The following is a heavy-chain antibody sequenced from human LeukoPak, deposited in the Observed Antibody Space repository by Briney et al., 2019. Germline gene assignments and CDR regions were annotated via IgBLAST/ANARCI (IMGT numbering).Heavy chain of an antibody. V-gene: IGHV4-30-4*01. CDR2: IYYSGST. J-gene: IGHJ4*02. D-gene: IGHD4-23*01. CDR1: GGSISSGDYY. Sequence: SETLSLTCTVSGGSISSGDYYWSWIRQPPGKGLEWIGYIYYSGSTYYNPSLKSRVTISVDTSKNQFSLKLSSVTAADTAVYYCARGGVRWYLDYWGQGTLVTVSS. CDR3: ARGGVRWYLDY.